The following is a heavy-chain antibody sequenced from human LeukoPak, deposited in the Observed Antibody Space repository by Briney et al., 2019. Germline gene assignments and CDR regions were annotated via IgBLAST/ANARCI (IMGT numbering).Heavy chain of an antibody. J-gene: IGHJ4*02. CDR2: SYYSGTT. CDR1: GGSISSGGDS. Sequence: SQTLSLTCAVSGGSISSGGDSWSWIRQPPGKGLEWIGYSYYSGTTYYNPSLKSRLTISLDTSKNQFSLRLSSVTAADTAVYYCVRQVAGPFFDIWGQGTLVTVSS. V-gene: IGHV4-30-4*07. D-gene: IGHD6-19*01. CDR3: VRQVAGPFFDI.